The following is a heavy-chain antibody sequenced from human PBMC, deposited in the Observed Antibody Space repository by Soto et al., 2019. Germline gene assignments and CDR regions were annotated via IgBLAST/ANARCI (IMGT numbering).Heavy chain of an antibody. V-gene: IGHV1-69*12. CDR2: IIPIFGTA. D-gene: IGHD3-3*01. CDR1: GGTFSSYA. J-gene: IGHJ6*02. Sequence: QVQLVQSGAEVKKPGSSVKVSCKASGGTFSSYAISWVRQAPGQGLEWMGGIIPIFGTANYAQKFQGRVTITADESTSTAYMDLSSLRAEDTAVDYCSRDPVFWSGYYKGVDYYYGMDVWCQGTTVTVSS. CDR3: SRDPVFWSGYYKGVDYYYGMDV.